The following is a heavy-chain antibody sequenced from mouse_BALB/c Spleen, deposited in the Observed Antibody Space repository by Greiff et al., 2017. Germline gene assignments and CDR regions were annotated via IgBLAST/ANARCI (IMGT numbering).Heavy chain of an antibody. CDR1: GFSLTSYG. CDR2: IWAGGST. CDR3: ARERETMITTKGSSYFDY. J-gene: IGHJ2*01. D-gene: IGHD2-4*01. Sequence: QVQLQQSGPGLVAPSQSLSITCTVSGFSLTSYGVHWVRQPPGKGLEWLGVIWAGGSTNYNSALMSRLSISKDNSKSQVFLKMNSLQTDDTAMYYCARERETMITTKGSSYFDYWGQGTTLTVSS. V-gene: IGHV2-9*02.